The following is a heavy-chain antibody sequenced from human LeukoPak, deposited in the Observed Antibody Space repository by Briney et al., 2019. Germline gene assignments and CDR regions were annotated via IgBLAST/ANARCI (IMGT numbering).Heavy chain of an antibody. J-gene: IGHJ4*02. CDR2: ISSSSTYI. Sequence: GSLRLSCAASGFTFSIYNMKWVRQAPGKGLEWVSSISSSSTYIYYADPVKGRFTVSRDDAKNSLYLQMNSLRAEDTAVYYCARPYGSGSYYPAYWGQGTLVTGSS. CDR1: GFTFSIYN. CDR3: ARPYGSGSYYPAY. D-gene: IGHD3-10*01. V-gene: IGHV3-21*01.